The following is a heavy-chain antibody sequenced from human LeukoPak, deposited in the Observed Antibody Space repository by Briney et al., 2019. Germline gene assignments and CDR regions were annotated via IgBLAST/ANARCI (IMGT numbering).Heavy chain of an antibody. CDR2: IYHSGST. D-gene: IGHD4-17*01. V-gene: IGHV4-38-2*02. Sequence: PSETLSLTCTVSGYSISSGYYWGWIRQPPGKGLEWIGSIYHSGSTYYNPSLKSRVTISVDTSKNQFSLKLSSVTATDTAVYYCARILGIGDYGALGGYYMDVWGKGTTVTVSS. CDR1: GYSISSGYY. J-gene: IGHJ6*03. CDR3: ARILGIGDYGALGGYYMDV.